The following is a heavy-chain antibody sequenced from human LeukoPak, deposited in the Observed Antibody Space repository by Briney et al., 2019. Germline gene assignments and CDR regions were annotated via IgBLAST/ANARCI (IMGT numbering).Heavy chain of an antibody. CDR2: IYYSGST. CDR3: ARDHPTLSLIY. D-gene: IGHD2-8*01. Sequence: SETLSLTCTVSGGSISSGDYYWSWIRQPPGKGLEWIGYIYYSGSTNYNPSLKSRVTISVDTSKNQFSLKLSSVTAADTAVYYCARDHPTLSLIYWGQGTLVTVSS. J-gene: IGHJ4*02. CDR1: GGSISSGDYY. V-gene: IGHV4-61*08.